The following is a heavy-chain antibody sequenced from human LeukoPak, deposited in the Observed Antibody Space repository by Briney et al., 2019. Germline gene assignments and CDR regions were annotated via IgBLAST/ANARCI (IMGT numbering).Heavy chain of an antibody. CDR2: IYYSGST. CDR1: GGSISSGGYY. Sequence: PSETPSLTCTVSGGSISSGGYYWSWIRQHPGKGLEWIGYIYYSGSTYYNPSLKSRVTISVDTSKNQFSLKLSSVTAADTAVYYCARGANPYYYDSSGYYQHWGQGTLVTVSS. J-gene: IGHJ1*01. D-gene: IGHD3-22*01. CDR3: ARGANPYYYDSSGYYQH. V-gene: IGHV4-31*03.